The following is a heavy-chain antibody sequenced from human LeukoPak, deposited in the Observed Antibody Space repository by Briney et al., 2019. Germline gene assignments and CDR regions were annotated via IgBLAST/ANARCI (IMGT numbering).Heavy chain of an antibody. CDR1: GYTFTGYY. Sequence: VASVKVPCKASGYTFTGYYMHWVRQAPGQGLEWMGWINPNSDDTNYAQKFQGRVTMTRDTSISTAYMELSRLTSDDTAVYYCARSNVVGVTSPWYFDYWGQGTLVTVSS. CDR3: ARSNVVGVTSPWYFDY. J-gene: IGHJ4*02. V-gene: IGHV1-2*02. CDR2: INPNSDDT. D-gene: IGHD2-15*01.